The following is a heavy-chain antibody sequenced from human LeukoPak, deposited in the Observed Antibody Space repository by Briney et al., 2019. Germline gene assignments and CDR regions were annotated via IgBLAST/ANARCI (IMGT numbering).Heavy chain of an antibody. D-gene: IGHD3/OR15-3a*01. CDR3: ARDRGYDFGTDY. CDR1: GFTFSSYW. Sequence: GGSLRLSCAASGFTFSSYWMHWVRQAPGKGLVWVSRINSDGSSSSYADSVKGRFTISRDNAKNTLYLQMNSLRAEDTAVYYCARDRGYDFGTDYWGQGTLVTVSS. V-gene: IGHV3-74*01. J-gene: IGHJ4*02. CDR2: INSDGSSS.